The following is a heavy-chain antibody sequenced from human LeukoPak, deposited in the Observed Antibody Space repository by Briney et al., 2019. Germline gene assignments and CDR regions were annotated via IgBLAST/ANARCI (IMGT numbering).Heavy chain of an antibody. CDR3: ASPEYLPDCFDI. D-gene: IGHD2/OR15-2a*01. J-gene: IGHJ3*02. V-gene: IGHV3-21*01. CDR1: GFTFSSYS. Sequence: PGGSLRLSRAASGFTFSSYSMNWVRQAPGKGLEWVSSISSSSSYIYYADSVKGRFTISRDNAKNSLYLQMNSLRAEDTAIYYCASPEYLPDCFDIWGQGTMVTVSS. CDR2: ISSSSSYI.